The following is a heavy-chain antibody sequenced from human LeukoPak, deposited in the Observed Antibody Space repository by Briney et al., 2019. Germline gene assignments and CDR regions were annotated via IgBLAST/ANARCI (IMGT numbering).Heavy chain of an antibody. J-gene: IGHJ4*02. D-gene: IGHD3-10*01. CDR2: ISGSGGST. Sequence: GGSLRLSCAASGFTFSSYGMHWVRQAPGKGLEWVSAISGSGGSTYYADSVKGRFTISRDNSKNTLYLQMNSLRAEDTAVYYCARNADGSGNLLPFYFDYWGPGTLVTVSS. V-gene: IGHV3-23*01. CDR1: GFTFSSYG. CDR3: ARNADGSGNLLPFYFDY.